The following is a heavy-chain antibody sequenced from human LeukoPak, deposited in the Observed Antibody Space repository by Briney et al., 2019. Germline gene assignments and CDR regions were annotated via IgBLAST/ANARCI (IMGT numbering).Heavy chain of an antibody. CDR3: ARGSSRNFDI. Sequence: GASVKVSCKASGYTFTTSDINWVRQAPGQGLQWMGWMNPNSGNAVYAQKFQGRVTMTRDTSINTAYMELSSLRFEDTAVYYCARGSSRNFDIWGLGTMVTVSS. J-gene: IGHJ3*02. CDR2: MNPNSGNA. D-gene: IGHD3-10*01. CDR1: GYTFTTSD. V-gene: IGHV1-8*01.